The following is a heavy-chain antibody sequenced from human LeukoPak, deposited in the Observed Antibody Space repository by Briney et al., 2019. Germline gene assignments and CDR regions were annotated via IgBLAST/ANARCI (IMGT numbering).Heavy chain of an antibody. CDR3: ARRITMIVVVDAFDI. D-gene: IGHD3-22*01. CDR2: IYYSGST. J-gene: IGHJ3*02. Sequence: SETLSLTCTVSGGSISSSSYYWGWIRQPPGKGLEWIGSIYYSGSTYYNPSLRSLVTISVDTSKNQFSLKLSSETAADTAVYYCARRITMIVVVDAFDIWGQGTMVTVSS. CDR1: GGSISSSSYY. V-gene: IGHV4-39*01.